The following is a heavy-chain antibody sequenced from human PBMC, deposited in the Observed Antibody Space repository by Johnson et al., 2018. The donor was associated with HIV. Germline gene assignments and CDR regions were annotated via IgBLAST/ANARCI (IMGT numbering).Heavy chain of an antibody. CDR3: ARASGFDM. D-gene: IGHD1-26*01. CDR2: INSDGSST. Sequence: VQLVESGGGLKQPGGSLRLSCAASGFTFSSYDMHWVRQATGKGLVWVSRINSDGSSTSYADSVKGRFTISRDNAKNSLYLQMNSLRVDDTAVYYCARASGFDMWGQGTMVTVSS. V-gene: IGHV3-74*02. CDR1: GFTFSSYD. J-gene: IGHJ3*02.